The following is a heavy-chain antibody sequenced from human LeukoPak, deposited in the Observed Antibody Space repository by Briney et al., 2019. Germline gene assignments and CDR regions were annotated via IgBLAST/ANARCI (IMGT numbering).Heavy chain of an antibody. V-gene: IGHV3-49*04. CDR3: TRDTPYDSSGYYYSLYYYYYYMDV. J-gene: IGHJ6*03. CDR2: IRSKAYGGTT. D-gene: IGHD3-22*01. Sequence: GGSLRLSCTASGFTFGDYAMSWVRQAPGKGLEWVGFIRSKAYGGTTEYAASVKGRFTISRDDSKSIAYLQMNSLKTEDTAVYYCTRDTPYDSSGYYYSLYYYYYYMDVWGKGTTVTVSS. CDR1: GFTFGDYA.